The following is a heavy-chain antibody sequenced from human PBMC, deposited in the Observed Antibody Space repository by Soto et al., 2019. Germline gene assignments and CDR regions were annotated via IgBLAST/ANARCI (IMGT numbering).Heavy chain of an antibody. Sequence: ASVKVSCKASGYTFTAYGIHWVRQAPGQRLEWMGWINTGNGHTKYSQKFQCRVTITRDTSARTAYMELNSLRSEDTAVYYCASRGYDFWSGLDPWGQGTLVTVSS. D-gene: IGHD3-3*01. V-gene: IGHV1-3*04. CDR2: INTGNGHT. CDR1: GYTFTAYG. J-gene: IGHJ5*02. CDR3: ASRGYDFWSGLDP.